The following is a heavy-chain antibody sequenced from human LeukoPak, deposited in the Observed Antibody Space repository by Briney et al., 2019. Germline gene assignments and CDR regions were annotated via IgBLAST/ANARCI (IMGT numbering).Heavy chain of an antibody. CDR1: GGSISSYY. D-gene: IGHD2-15*01. J-gene: IGHJ2*01. CDR3: ARAATRYCSGGSCYRYRTYWYFDL. CDR2: IYYSGST. V-gene: IGHV4-59*01. Sequence: SETLSLTCTVSGGSISSYYWSWIRQPPGKGLEWIGYIYYSGSTNYNPSLKSRVTISVDTSKNQFSLELSSVTAADTAVYYCARAATRYCSGGSCYRYRTYWYFDLWGRGTLVTVSS.